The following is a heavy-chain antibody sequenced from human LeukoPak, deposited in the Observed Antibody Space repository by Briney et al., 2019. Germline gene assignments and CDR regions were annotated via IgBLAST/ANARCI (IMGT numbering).Heavy chain of an antibody. CDR3: ARLGGGSYPDDY. D-gene: IGHD1-26*01. CDR2: IIPILGIA. V-gene: IGHV1-69*04. J-gene: IGHJ4*02. CDR1: GGTFSSYA. Sequence: ASVKVSCKASGGTFSSYAISWVRQAPGQGLEWMGRIIPILGIANYAQKFQGRVTITADKSTSTAYMELSSLRSEDAAVYYCARLGGGSYPDDYWGQGTLVTVSS.